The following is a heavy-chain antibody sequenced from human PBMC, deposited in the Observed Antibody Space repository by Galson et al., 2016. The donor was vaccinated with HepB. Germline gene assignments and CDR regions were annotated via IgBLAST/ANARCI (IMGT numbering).Heavy chain of an antibody. CDR1: GYSFSSYA. CDR3: ARDPFSSGL. Sequence: SVKVSCKASGYSFSSYAISWVRQAPGQGLEWMGWISGHNGNTDYAQKFQGRVTMTTDTSTSTAYMELRSLRSDDTAVYYCARDPFSSGLWGPGTLVTVSS. CDR2: ISGHNGNT. D-gene: IGHD6-19*01. V-gene: IGHV1-18*01. J-gene: IGHJ4*02.